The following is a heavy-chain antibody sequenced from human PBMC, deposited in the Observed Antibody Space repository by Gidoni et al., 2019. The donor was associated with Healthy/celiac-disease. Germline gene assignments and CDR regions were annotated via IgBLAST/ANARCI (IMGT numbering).Heavy chain of an antibody. CDR2: INHSGST. J-gene: IGHJ1*01. V-gene: IGHV4-34*01. CDR1: GGSFSGYY. Sequence: QVQLQQWGAGLLKPSATLSLTCAVYGGSFSGYYWSWIRQPPGKGLEWIGEINHSGSTNYNPSLKSRVTISVDTSKNQFSLKLSSVTAADTAVYYCARGSTFQHWGQGTLVTVSS. CDR3: ARGSTFQH.